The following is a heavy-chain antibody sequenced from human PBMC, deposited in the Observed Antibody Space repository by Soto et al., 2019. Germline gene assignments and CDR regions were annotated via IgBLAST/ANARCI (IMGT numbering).Heavy chain of an antibody. CDR1: GFTFSSYG. CDR3: ARVGVVVPAAIGWFDP. J-gene: IGHJ5*02. V-gene: IGHV3-33*01. CDR2: IWYDGSNK. Sequence: QVQLVESGGGVVQPGRSLRLSCAASGFTFSSYGMHWVRQAPGKGLEWVAVIWYDGSNKYYADSVKSRFTISRDNSKNTLYLQMNSLRAEDTAVYYCARVGVVVPAAIGWFDPWGQGTLVTVSS. D-gene: IGHD2-2*02.